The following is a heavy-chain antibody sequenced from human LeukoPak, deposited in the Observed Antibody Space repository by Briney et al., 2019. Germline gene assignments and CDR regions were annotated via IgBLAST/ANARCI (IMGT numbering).Heavy chain of an antibody. CDR3: AKLPTIFGVADSFDI. J-gene: IGHJ3*02. V-gene: IGHV3-23*01. CDR1: GITFSSYD. D-gene: IGHD3-3*01. CDR2: ISDRGKT. Sequence: GGSLTLSCVASGITFSSYDMSWVRPAPGKGLAWISAISDRGKTDYADSVKGRFTISRDNSKDTLYLQLSSLRADDTAIYFCAKLPTIFGVADSFDIWGQGTLVTVSS.